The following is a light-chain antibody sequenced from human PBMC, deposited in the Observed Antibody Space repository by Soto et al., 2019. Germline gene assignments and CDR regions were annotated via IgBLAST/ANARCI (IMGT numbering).Light chain of an antibody. CDR3: QKYNSAPLT. V-gene: IGKV1-27*01. CDR2: AAS. CDR1: QGISHY. Sequence: DIQMTQSPSSLSASVGDRVTITCRASQGISHYLAWYQRKPGKVPKLLIYAASTLQSGVPSRFSGSGSGTDFTLTISSLQPEDVASYYCQKYNSAPLTFGGGTKVEIK. J-gene: IGKJ4*01.